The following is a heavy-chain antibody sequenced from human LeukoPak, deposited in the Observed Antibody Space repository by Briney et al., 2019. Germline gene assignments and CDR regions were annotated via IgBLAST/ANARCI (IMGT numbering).Heavy chain of an antibody. CDR2: INPNSGGT. CDR1: GYTFTGYY. Sequence: VASVKVSCKASGYTFTGYYMHWVRQAPGQGLEWMGWINPNSGGTNYAQKFQGRVTMTRDTSISTAYMELRSLRSDDTAVYYCARARGDDYLKTDDAFDIWGQGTMVTVSS. CDR3: ARARGDDYLKTDDAFDI. V-gene: IGHV1-2*02. J-gene: IGHJ3*02. D-gene: IGHD5-24*01.